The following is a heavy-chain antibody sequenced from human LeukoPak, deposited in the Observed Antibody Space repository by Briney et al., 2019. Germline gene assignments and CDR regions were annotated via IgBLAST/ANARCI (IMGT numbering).Heavy chain of an antibody. J-gene: IGHJ5*02. V-gene: IGHV4-38-2*01. Sequence: SETLSLTCGVSGYSISTGYYWGWIRQPQGKTLEWIGSIYHSGRTYYNPSLKSRVTISVDTSKNQFSLRPSSVTAADAAVYYCARATTGTTRWLDPWGQGTLVTVSS. D-gene: IGHD1-1*01. CDR3: ARATTGTTRWLDP. CDR1: GYSISTGYY. CDR2: IYHSGRT.